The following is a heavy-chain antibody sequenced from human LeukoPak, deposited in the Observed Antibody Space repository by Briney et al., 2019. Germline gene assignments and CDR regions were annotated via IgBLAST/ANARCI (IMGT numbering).Heavy chain of an antibody. Sequence: ASVRVSCTASGYTFTSYGISWVRQAPGQGLEWMGWISAYNGNTNYAQKLQGRVTMTTDTSTSTAYMELRSLRSDDTAVYYCARDRNLREDFDPWGQGTLVTVSS. D-gene: IGHD5/OR15-5a*01. CDR2: ISAYNGNT. CDR3: ARDRNLREDFDP. J-gene: IGHJ5*02. CDR1: GYTFTSYG. V-gene: IGHV1-18*01.